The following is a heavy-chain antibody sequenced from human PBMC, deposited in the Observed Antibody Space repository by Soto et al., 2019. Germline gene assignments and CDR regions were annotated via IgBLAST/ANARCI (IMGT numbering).Heavy chain of an antibody. V-gene: IGHV4-59*01. D-gene: IGHD2-15*01. Sequence: SETLSLTCTGTGASISTYYWIWIRQPTGKGLEWIGYISYSGSTNYNPSLKSRVTISFDASKNEISLQVRSATAADAAVYYCARDLKEYCSDGKCNWFDPWGQGTLVT. CDR2: ISYSGST. CDR1: GASISTYY. J-gene: IGHJ5*02. CDR3: ARDLKEYCSDGKCNWFDP.